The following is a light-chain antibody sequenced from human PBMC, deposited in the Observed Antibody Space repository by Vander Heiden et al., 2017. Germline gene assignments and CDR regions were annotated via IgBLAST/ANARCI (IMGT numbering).Light chain of an antibody. CDR1: QSVSSNY. V-gene: IGKV3-20*01. J-gene: IGKJ1*01. Sequence: IVLTQSPHTLSLSPGERATLSCRASQSVSSNYLAWYQHKPGQAPRLLIYGASNRATGIPDRFSGSGSGTDFTLTVSKLEPEDFAVYYCHQYDRSRTFGQGTKVEIK. CDR3: HQYDRSRT. CDR2: GAS.